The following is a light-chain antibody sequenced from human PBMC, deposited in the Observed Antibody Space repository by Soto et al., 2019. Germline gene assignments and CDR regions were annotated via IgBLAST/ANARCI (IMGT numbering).Light chain of an antibody. CDR2: LGS. CDR3: MQALQTPWT. CDR1: QSLRHSNGFNY. J-gene: IGKJ1*01. Sequence: DIVMTQSPLSLTVTPGEPASISCRSSQSLRHSNGFNYLDWYLQKPGQSPQLLIYLGSNRASGVLDRFSGSGSGTDFTLRISRVEAEDVGIYYCMQALQTPWTFGQGTKVDIK. V-gene: IGKV2-28*01.